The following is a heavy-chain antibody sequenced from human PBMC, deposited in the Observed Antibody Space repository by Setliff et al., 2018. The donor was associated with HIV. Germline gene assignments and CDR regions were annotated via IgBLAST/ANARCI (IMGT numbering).Heavy chain of an antibody. CDR1: GGSISNSRYY. V-gene: IGHV4-39*01. Sequence: ETLSLTCTVSGGSISNSRYYWSWIRQPPGKGLEWIGSIYYSGSTYYNPSLKSRVTISVDTSKNQFSLKLSSVTAADAAVYYCASRVYYYDSSGYLREEGFDPWGQGTLVTVTS. CDR3: ASRVYYYDSSGYLREEGFDP. J-gene: IGHJ5*02. CDR2: IYYSGST. D-gene: IGHD3-22*01.